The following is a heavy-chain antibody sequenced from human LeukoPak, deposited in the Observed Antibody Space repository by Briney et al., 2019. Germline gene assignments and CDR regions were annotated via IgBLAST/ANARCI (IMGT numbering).Heavy chain of an antibody. V-gene: IGHV1-18*01. CDR2: ISGHSGNT. D-gene: IGHD3-10*01. CDR1: GYTFTNYG. Sequence: ASVKVSCKTSGYTFTNYGISSVRQAPGQGLEWMGWISGHSGNTKYAQRLQGRVIMTTDTSTSTAYMELRSLKSDDTAVYYCARDVLSGGLDVFDIWGQGTMVTVSS. J-gene: IGHJ3*02. CDR3: ARDVLSGGLDVFDI.